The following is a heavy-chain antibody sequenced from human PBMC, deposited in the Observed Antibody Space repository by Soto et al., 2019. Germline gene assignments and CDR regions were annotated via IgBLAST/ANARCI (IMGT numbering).Heavy chain of an antibody. CDR2: ISSSGSTI. Sequence: PGGSLRLSCAASGFTFSDYYMSWIRQAPGKGLEWVSYISSSGSTIYYADSVKGRFTISRDNAKNSLYLQMNSLRAEDTAVYYCARVRRYDSRGYYFDAFDIWGQGTMVTVSS. D-gene: IGHD3-22*01. CDR3: ARVRRYDSRGYYFDAFDI. V-gene: IGHV3-11*01. CDR1: GFTFSDYY. J-gene: IGHJ3*02.